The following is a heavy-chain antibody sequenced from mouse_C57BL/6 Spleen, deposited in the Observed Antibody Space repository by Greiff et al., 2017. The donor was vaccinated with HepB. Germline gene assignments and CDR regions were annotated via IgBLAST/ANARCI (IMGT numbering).Heavy chain of an antibody. V-gene: IGHV1-80*01. D-gene: IGHD1-1*02. CDR3: ARDWWVQYYFDY. Sequence: QVQLQQSGAELVKPGASVKISCKASGYAFSSYWMNWVKQRPGKGLEWIGQIYPGDGDTNYNGKFKGKATLTADKSSSTAYMQLSSLTSEDSAVYFCARDWWVQYYFDYWGQGTTLTVSS. CDR2: IYPGDGDT. CDR1: GYAFSSYW. J-gene: IGHJ2*01.